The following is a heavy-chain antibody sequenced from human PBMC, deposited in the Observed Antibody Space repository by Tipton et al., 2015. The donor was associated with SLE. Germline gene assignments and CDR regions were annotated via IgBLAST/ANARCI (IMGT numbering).Heavy chain of an antibody. CDR1: GFSFNYYW. Sequence: SLRLSCVASGFSFNYYWIHWVRQSPGKGLEWVAVIAYDGNEKHYGDSVNGRFTISRDNSKNTVFLEMTTLSADDTGVYFCARRIGTHFDDWGQGTPVTVSS. CDR3: ARRIGTHFDD. J-gene: IGHJ4*02. D-gene: IGHD2/OR15-2a*01. V-gene: IGHV3-33*05. CDR2: IAYDGNEK.